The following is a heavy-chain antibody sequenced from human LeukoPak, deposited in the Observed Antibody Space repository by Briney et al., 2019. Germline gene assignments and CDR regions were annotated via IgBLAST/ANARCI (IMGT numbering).Heavy chain of an antibody. Sequence: GGSLRLSCEASGFTFNNYWMHWVRQAPGKGLVWVSHIENNGRSTNYADSVKGRFTISRDNTRNTLSLEMNNLRAEDTAVYYCAREKVVASQYYYYGMDVWGQGTTVTVSS. CDR2: IENNGRST. CDR1: GFTFNNYW. CDR3: AREKVVASQYYYYGMDV. D-gene: IGHD2-15*01. J-gene: IGHJ6*02. V-gene: IGHV3-74*01.